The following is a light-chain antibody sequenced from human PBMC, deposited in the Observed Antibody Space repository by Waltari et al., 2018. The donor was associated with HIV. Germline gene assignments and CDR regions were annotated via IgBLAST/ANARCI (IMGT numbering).Light chain of an antibody. Sequence: QSVLTQPPSVSGAPGQRVTISCTGSTPNTGPGHDVPWYQQLPGTAPKLLIYVNSNRPSGVPDRFSGSKSGTSASLAITGLQAEDEADYYCQSYDSSLSGWVFGGGTKLTVL. J-gene: IGLJ3*02. V-gene: IGLV1-40*01. CDR3: QSYDSSLSGWV. CDR1: TPNTGPGHD. CDR2: VNS.